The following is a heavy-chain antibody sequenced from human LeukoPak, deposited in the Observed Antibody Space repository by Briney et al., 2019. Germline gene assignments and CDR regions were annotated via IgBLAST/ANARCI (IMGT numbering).Heavy chain of an antibody. CDR1: AFTFSSYA. D-gene: IGHD3-22*01. V-gene: IGHV3-23*01. CDR3: AKGSAYYYDSSGYNFDY. J-gene: IGHJ4*02. Sequence: GGSLRLSCAASAFTFSSYAMSWVRQAPGKGLEWVSGISGRGGSTFYADSVKGRFTISRDNSKNTLYVQMNSLRAEDTAVYYCAKGSAYYYDSSGYNFDYWGQGTLVTVSS. CDR2: ISGRGGST.